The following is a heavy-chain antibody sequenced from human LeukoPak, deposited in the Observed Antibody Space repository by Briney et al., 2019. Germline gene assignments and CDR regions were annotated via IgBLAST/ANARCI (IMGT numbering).Heavy chain of an antibody. CDR3: AVTAGPTGGGNFLETGLVHYYYYMDV. V-gene: IGHV1-46*01. J-gene: IGHJ6*03. D-gene: IGHD3-3*01. Sequence: GASVKVSCKASGYTFTSYYMHWVRQAPGQGLEWMGIINPSGGSTSYAQKFQGRVTITADKSTSTAYMELTSLRSEDTAVYYCAVTAGPTGGGNFLETGLVHYYYYMDVWGKGTTVTVSS. CDR2: INPSGGST. CDR1: GYTFTSYY.